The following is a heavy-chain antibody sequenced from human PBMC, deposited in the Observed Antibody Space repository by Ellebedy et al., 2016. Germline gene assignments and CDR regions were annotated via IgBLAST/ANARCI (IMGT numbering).Heavy chain of an antibody. V-gene: IGHV3-21*01. Sequence: GGSLRLSXAASGFTFSSYSMNWVRQAPGKGLEWVSSISSSSSYIYYADSVKGRFTISRDNAKNSLYLQMNSLRAEDTAVYYCARDRVAGTGDGFFDYWGQGTLVTVSS. D-gene: IGHD6-19*01. CDR2: ISSSSSYI. CDR1: GFTFSSYS. CDR3: ARDRVAGTGDGFFDY. J-gene: IGHJ4*02.